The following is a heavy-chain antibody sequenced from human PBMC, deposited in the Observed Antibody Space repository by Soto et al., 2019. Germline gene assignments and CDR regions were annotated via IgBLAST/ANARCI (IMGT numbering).Heavy chain of an antibody. Sequence: PGGSLRLSCAASGFGFSSYAMAWVRQTPGKGLEWVSTISGSGGSTFYADSVKGRFSISRDKSKNMLYLQMNSLRAEDTAVYYCAKHPSDVGATHPVDYWGQGTLVTVSS. CDR3: AKHPSDVGATHPVDY. V-gene: IGHV3-23*01. CDR2: ISGSGGST. CDR1: GFGFSSYA. D-gene: IGHD1-26*01. J-gene: IGHJ4*02.